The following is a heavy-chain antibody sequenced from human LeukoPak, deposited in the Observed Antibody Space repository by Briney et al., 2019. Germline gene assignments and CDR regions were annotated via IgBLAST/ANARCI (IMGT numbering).Heavy chain of an antibody. J-gene: IGHJ5*02. CDR2: ISAYNGNT. D-gene: IGHD2-2*01. CDR1: GYTFTSDG. Sequence: ASVKVSCKASGYTFTSDGISWVRQAPGQGLEWMGWISAYNGNTNYAQKLQGRVTMTTDTSTSTAYMELRSLRSDDTAVYYCARDGCSSTSCYLSPNSNWFDPWGQGTLVTVSS. V-gene: IGHV1-18*01. CDR3: ARDGCSSTSCYLSPNSNWFDP.